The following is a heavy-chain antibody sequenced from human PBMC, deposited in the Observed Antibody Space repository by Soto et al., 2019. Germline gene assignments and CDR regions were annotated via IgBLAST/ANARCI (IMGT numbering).Heavy chain of an antibody. D-gene: IGHD3-9*01. J-gene: IGHJ5*01. CDR1: GFTFSTFT. V-gene: IGHV3-23*01. Sequence: EVQLLEHGGQLVQPGESLRLSCAASGFTFSTFTMNWVRQAPWKGLEWVSGIIGGDCDKFYADSVKGRFTISRDNSKDMLFLQMSSLRVDDTAVYYCAEDRGPDGIWTFDSWGQGPLVTVSS. CDR3: AEDRGPDGIWTFDS. CDR2: IIGGDCDK.